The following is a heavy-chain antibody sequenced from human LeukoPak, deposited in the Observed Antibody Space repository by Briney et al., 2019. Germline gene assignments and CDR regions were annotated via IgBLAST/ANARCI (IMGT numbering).Heavy chain of an antibody. Sequence: PSETLSLTCSVSSASINGGTYFWGWIRQPPGKGREWIGRIYYTGSTYDNPSLTSRVTISVDTSKNQFSLKLSSVTAEDTAVYYCARRGGSGRAFDYWGQGTLVTVSS. D-gene: IGHD1-26*01. J-gene: IGHJ4*02. V-gene: IGHV4-39*01. CDR3: ARRGGSGRAFDY. CDR1: SASINGGTYF. CDR2: IYYTGST.